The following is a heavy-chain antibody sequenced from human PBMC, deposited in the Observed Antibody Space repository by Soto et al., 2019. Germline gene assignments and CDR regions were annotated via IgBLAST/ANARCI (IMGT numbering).Heavy chain of an antibody. Sequence: GGSLRLSCAASGFTFSNYWMSWVRQAPGKGLEWVAKIKTDGSERYYVDSMKGRFTISRDNAMYSLYLQINSLRAEDSAVYYCARGGAAYFDYWGQGALVTVSS. CDR3: ARGGAAYFDY. D-gene: IGHD1-26*01. V-gene: IGHV3-7*05. J-gene: IGHJ4*02. CDR1: GFTFSNYW. CDR2: IKTDGSER.